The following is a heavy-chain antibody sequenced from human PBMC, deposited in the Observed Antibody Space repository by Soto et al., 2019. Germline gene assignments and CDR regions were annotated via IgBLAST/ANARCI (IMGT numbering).Heavy chain of an antibody. CDR2: INHSGST. CDR3: ARRSVIGMATIN. D-gene: IGHD5-12*01. V-gene: IGHV4-34*01. J-gene: IGHJ4*02. CDR1: GGSFSGYY. Sequence: TLSLNCAVYGGSFSGYYWSWIRQPPGKGLEWIGEINHSGSTNYNPSLKSRVTISVDTSKNQFSLKLSSVTAADTAVYDCARRSVIGMATINWGQGTLVTVS.